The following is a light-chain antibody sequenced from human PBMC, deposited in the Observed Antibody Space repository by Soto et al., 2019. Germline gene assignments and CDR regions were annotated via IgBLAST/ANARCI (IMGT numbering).Light chain of an antibody. CDR3: QKYNGAAIN. CDR1: QGISNY. J-gene: IGKJ3*01. V-gene: IGKV1-27*01. CDR2: DAS. Sequence: DIQLTQSPSSLSSSVGDRVTITCRASQGISNYLAWYQQKPGKVPKLLIYDASTWQSGVPSRFSGSGSGTDFTLIISRLHAEDIASYYCQKYNGAAINFGPGTQVEIK.